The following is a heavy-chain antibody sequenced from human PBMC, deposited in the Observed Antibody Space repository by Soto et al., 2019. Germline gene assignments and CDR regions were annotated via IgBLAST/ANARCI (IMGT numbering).Heavy chain of an antibody. Sequence: GGSLRLSCAASGFTFSSYAMSWVRQAPGKGLEWVSAISGSGGSTYYADSVKGRFTISRDNSKNTLYLQMNSLRAEDTAVYYCAKDRGDIVVVPAAIPYYYYYYYMDVWGKGTTVTVSS. CDR2: ISGSGGST. CDR1: GFTFSSYA. V-gene: IGHV3-23*01. J-gene: IGHJ6*03. CDR3: AKDRGDIVVVPAAIPYYYYYYYMDV. D-gene: IGHD2-2*02.